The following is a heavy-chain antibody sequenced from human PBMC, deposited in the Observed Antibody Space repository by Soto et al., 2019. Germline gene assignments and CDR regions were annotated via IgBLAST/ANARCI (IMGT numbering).Heavy chain of an antibody. CDR1: GFTFSSYS. J-gene: IGHJ4*02. CDR3: ARAYYDILTGSSWPFDY. CDR2: ISSSSSYI. D-gene: IGHD3-9*01. Sequence: ESGGGLVKPGGSLRLSCAASGFTFSSYSMNWVRQAPGKGLEWVSSISSSSSYIYYADSVKGRFTISRDNAKNSLYLQMNSLRAEDTAVYYCARAYYDILTGSSWPFDYWGQGTLVTVSS. V-gene: IGHV3-21*01.